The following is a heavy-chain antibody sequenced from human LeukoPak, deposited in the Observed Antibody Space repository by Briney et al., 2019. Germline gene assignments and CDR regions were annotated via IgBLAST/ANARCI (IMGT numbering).Heavy chain of an antibody. Sequence: ASVKVSCKASGGTFSSYAISWVRQAPGQGLEWMGGIIPIFGTANYAQKFQGRVTITADESTSTAYMELSSLRSEDTAVYYCARGGYGGNSQNAFDIWGQGTMVTVSS. D-gene: IGHD4-23*01. CDR2: IIPIFGTA. CDR3: ARGGYGGNSQNAFDI. CDR1: GGTFSSYA. V-gene: IGHV1-69*13. J-gene: IGHJ3*02.